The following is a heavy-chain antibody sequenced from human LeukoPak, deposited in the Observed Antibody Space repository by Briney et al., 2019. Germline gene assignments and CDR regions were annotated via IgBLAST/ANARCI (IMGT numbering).Heavy chain of an antibody. D-gene: IGHD4/OR15-4a*01. CDR1: GYTFTGYF. J-gene: IGHJ4*02. CDR3: ASGDYGDPPLNY. Sequence: ASVKVSCKASGYTFTGYFVHWVRQPPGQGLQWMGWINPNTGGTNYAQKFQGRVTMTRDTSISTAYMELSRLRSDDTAVYYCASGDYGDPPLNYWGQGTLVTVSS. CDR2: INPNTGGT. V-gene: IGHV1-2*02.